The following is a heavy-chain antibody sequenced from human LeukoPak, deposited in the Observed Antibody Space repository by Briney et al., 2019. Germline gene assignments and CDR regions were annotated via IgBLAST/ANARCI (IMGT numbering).Heavy chain of an antibody. CDR2: ISGSGGST. CDR1: GFTFSSYA. J-gene: IGHJ4*02. CDR3: AKAHDYGDHWSPFDY. V-gene: IGHV3-23*01. D-gene: IGHD4-17*01. Sequence: PGGSLRLSCAASGFTFSSYAMSWVRQAPGKGLEWVSAISGSGGSTYYADSVKGRFTISRDNSKNTLYLQMNSLRAEDTAVYYCAKAHDYGDHWSPFDYWGQGTLVTVSS.